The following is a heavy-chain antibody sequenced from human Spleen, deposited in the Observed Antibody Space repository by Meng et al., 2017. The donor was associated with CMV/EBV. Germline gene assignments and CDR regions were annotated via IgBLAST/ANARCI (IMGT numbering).Heavy chain of an antibody. CDR1: GFTFSSYA. CDR2: IYSGGSST. CDR3: ARDTPALDAFDI. J-gene: IGHJ3*02. Sequence: GGSLRLSCAASGFTFSSYAMSWVRQAPGKGLEWVSVIYSGGSSTYYADSVKGRFTISRDNAKNTLYLQMNSLRAEDTAVYYCARDTPALDAFDIWGQGTMVTVSS. V-gene: IGHV3-23*03.